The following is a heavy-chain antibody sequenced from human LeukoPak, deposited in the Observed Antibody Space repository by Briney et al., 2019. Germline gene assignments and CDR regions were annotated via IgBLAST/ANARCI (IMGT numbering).Heavy chain of an antibody. CDR1: GGSISSSSYY. V-gene: IGHV4-39*01. CDR2: IYYSGST. D-gene: IGHD3-22*01. Sequence: KASETLSLTCTVSGGSISSSSYYWGWIRQPPGKGLEWIGSIYYSGSTYYNPSLKSRVTISVDTSKNQFSLKLSSVTAADTAVYYCGVFDLDSSGHLLIDYWGQGTLVTVSS. J-gene: IGHJ4*02. CDR3: GVFDLDSSGHLLIDY.